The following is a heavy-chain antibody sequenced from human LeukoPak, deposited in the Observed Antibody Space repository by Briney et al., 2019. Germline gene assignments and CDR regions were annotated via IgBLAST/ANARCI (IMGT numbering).Heavy chain of an antibody. J-gene: IGHJ6*03. CDR3: ARAGSSSSPGKHYYYYYMDV. V-gene: IGHV1-2*02. CDR2: INPNSGGT. CDR1: XXTXXGYY. D-gene: IGHD6-6*01. Sequence: GASVXVSCKXSXXTXXGYYMHXVRQAPGQGLEWMGWINPNSGGTNYAQKFQGRVTMTRDTSISTAYMELSRLRSDDTAVYYCARAGSSSSPGKHYYYYYMDVWGKGTTVTVSS.